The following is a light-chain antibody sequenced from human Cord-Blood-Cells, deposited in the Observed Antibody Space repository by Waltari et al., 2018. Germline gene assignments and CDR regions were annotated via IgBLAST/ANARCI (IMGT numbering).Light chain of an antibody. V-gene: IGKV1-33*01. CDR1: QDISNY. Sequence: DIQMTQSPSSLSASVGDRVTITCQARQDISNYLKWYQQKPGKAPKLLIYDASNLETGGPSRFSGSGSGTEFTFTISSLQPEDMETYYCQQYDNRHITVGHGTRLEIK. CDR2: DAS. CDR3: QQYDNRHIT. J-gene: IGKJ5*01.